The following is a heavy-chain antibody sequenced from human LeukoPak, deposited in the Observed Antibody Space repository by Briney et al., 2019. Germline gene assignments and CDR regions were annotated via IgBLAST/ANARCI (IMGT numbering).Heavy chain of an antibody. CDR2: IYSGGNT. CDR3: ARAHDSGYYYGFDY. Sequence: GGSLRLSCAASGFTVSRNYMIWVRQAPGKGLEWVSLIYSGGNTYYPDSVKGRFTISRDSSKNTLYLQMNSLRAEDTAVYYCARAHDSGYYYGFDYWGQGTLVTVSS. J-gene: IGHJ4*02. CDR1: GFTVSRNY. D-gene: IGHD3-22*01. V-gene: IGHV3-66*01.